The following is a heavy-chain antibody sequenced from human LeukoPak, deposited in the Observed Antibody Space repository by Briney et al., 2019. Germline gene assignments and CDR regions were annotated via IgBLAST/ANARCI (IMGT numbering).Heavy chain of an antibody. CDR1: GGSFSGYY. CDR3: ARGDYYDSSGYYETYYFDY. CDR2: INHSGST. D-gene: IGHD3-22*01. V-gene: IGHV4-34*01. J-gene: IGHJ4*02. Sequence: SETLSLTCAVYGGSFSGYYWSWIRQPPGKGLEWIGEINHSGSTNYNPSLKSRVTISVDTSKNQFSLKLSSVTAADTAVCYCARGDYYDSSGYYETYYFDYWGQGTLVTVSS.